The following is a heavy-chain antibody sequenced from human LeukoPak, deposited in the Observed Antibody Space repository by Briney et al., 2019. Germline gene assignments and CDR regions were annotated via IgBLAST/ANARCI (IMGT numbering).Heavy chain of an antibody. J-gene: IGHJ4*02. CDR3: ARDPVDDYVWGSSFDN. D-gene: IGHD3-16*01. CDR2: IKQDGSEK. CDR1: GFTFSSYW. V-gene: IGHV3-7*01. Sequence: PGRSLRLSCAASGFTFSSYWMSWVRQAPGKGLEWVANIKQDGSEKYYVDSVKGRFTISRDNAKNSLYLQMNSLRAGDTAVYYCARDPVDDYVWGSSFDNWGQGTLVTVSS.